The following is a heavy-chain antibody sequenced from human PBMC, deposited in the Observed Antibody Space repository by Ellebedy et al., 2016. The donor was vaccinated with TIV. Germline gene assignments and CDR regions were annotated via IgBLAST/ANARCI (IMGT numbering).Heavy chain of an antibody. J-gene: IGHJ4*02. CDR2: IIPILGVA. Sequence: AASVKVSCKASGGTFSSYAISWVRQAPGQGLEWMGRIIPILGVANYAQKFQGRVTITADKSTSTAYMELSSLRSEDTAVYYCAREEGRGELGLIDYWGQGTLVTVSS. CDR1: GGTFSSYA. D-gene: IGHD3-16*01. V-gene: IGHV1-69*04. CDR3: AREEGRGELGLIDY.